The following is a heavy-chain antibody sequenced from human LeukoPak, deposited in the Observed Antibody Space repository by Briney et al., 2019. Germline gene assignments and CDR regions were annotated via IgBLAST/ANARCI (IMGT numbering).Heavy chain of an antibody. D-gene: IGHD3-9*01. CDR3: ARDFLTGYFDY. CDR2: ISSSGSTK. CDR1: GFTFSTYN. V-gene: IGHV3-48*02. Sequence: TGGSLRLSCAASGFTFSTYNMNRVRQAPGKGLEWVSYISSSGSTKYYADSVKGRFTISRDNVKNSLFLQMNGLSDEDTAVYYCARDFLTGYFDYWGQGTLVTVSS. J-gene: IGHJ4*02.